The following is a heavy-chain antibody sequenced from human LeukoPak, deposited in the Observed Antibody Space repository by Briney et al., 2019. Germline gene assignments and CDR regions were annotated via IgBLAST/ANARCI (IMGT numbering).Heavy chain of an antibody. Sequence: ASVKVSCKASGYTFTSYAMNWVRQAPGQGLEWMGWINPNTGNPTYAQAFTGRFVFSLDTSVSTTYLQISSLKAEDTAVYYCARACQPLGGLSFPDYWGQGTLVTVSS. CDR2: INPNTGNP. D-gene: IGHD3-16*02. J-gene: IGHJ4*02. CDR1: GYTFTSYA. CDR3: ARACQPLGGLSFPDY. V-gene: IGHV7-4-1*02.